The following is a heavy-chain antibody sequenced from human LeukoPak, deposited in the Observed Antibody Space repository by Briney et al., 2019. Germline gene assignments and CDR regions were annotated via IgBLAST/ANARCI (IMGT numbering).Heavy chain of an antibody. D-gene: IGHD2-21*01. CDR1: GFTFSSYA. J-gene: IGHJ4*02. V-gene: IGHV3-23*01. Sequence: GGSLRLSCAASGFTFSSYAMSWVRQALGKGLEWVSAISGSGGSTYYADSVKGRFTISRDNSKNTLYLQMNSLRAEDTAVYYCASPDTAYCGGDCFDYWGQGTLVTVSS. CDR2: ISGSGGST. CDR3: ASPDTAYCGGDCFDY.